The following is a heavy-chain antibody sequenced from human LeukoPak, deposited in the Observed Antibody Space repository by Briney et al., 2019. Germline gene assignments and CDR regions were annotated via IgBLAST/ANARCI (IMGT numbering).Heavy chain of an antibody. CDR2: IVPLFGKA. D-gene: IGHD6-13*01. V-gene: IGHV1-69*13. CDR3: ARATFTAAGTFDY. J-gene: IGHJ4*02. CDR1: GGTFGNYA. Sequence: SVKVSCKSSGGTFGNYAITWVRQAPGQGLEWMGGIVPLFGKANVAQKFQGRVTITADESTSTAYMELSSLRSEDTAVYYCARATFTAAGTFDYWGQGTLVTVSS.